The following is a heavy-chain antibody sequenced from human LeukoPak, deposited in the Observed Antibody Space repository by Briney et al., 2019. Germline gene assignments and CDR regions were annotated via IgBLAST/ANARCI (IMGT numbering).Heavy chain of an antibody. D-gene: IGHD3-3*01. V-gene: IGHV1-8*03. CDR1: GYTFTSYD. CDR3: AINLDFWSGQHVDY. CDR2: MNPNSGNT. Sequence: GASVKVSCKASGYTFTSYDINWVRQATGQGLEWMGWMNPNSGNTGYVQKFQGRVTITRNTSISTAYMELSSLRSEDTAVYYCAINLDFWSGQHVDYWGQGTLVTVSS. J-gene: IGHJ4*02.